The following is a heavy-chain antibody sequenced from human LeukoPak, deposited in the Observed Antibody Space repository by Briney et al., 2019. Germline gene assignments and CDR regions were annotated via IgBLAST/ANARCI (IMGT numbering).Heavy chain of an antibody. CDR1: GGSISSSSYY. J-gene: IGHJ3*02. V-gene: IGHV4-39*07. D-gene: IGHD5-24*01. CDR2: IYYSGST. CDR3: ARGGWLQPDAFDI. Sequence: PSETLSLTCTVSGGSISSSSYYWGWIRQPPGKGLEWIGSIYYSGSTYYNQSLKSRVTVSVDTSKNQFSLKLSSVTAADTAVYYCARGGWLQPDAFDIWGQGTMVTVSS.